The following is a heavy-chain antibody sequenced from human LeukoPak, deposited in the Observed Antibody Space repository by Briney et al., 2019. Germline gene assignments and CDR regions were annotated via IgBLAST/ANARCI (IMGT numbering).Heavy chain of an antibody. J-gene: IGHJ4*02. CDR2: IWFDATTK. CDR3: ARDLQGREDAAVGDY. V-gene: IGHV3-33*08. Sequence: GGSLRLSCAASGFTVSSNYMSWVRQAPGKGLEWVAVIWFDATTKYYGDSVRGRFTISRDNSKNTLYLQMNTLRVDDTAVYYCARDLQGREDAAVGDYWGQGTRVIVSS. CDR1: GFTVSSNY. D-gene: IGHD6-19*01.